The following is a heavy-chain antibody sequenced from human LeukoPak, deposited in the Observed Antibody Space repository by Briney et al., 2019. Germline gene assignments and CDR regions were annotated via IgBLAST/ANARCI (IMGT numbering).Heavy chain of an antibody. CDR3: ARDQQRVSGWYGGSPHLDYYYGMDV. CDR2: INPSGGST. D-gene: IGHD6-13*01. Sequence: ASVKVSCKAFEETFTGYYMHWVRQAPGQGLEWMGIINPSGGSTSYAQKFQGRVTMTRDTSTSTVYMELSSLRSEDTAVYYCARDQQRVSGWYGGSPHLDYYYGMDVWGQGTTVTVSS. CDR1: EETFTGYY. J-gene: IGHJ6*02. V-gene: IGHV1-46*01.